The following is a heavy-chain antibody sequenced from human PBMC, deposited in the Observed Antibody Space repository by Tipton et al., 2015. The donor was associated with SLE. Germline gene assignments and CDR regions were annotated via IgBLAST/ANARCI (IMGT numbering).Heavy chain of an antibody. Sequence: TLSLTCTVSGGSISSGGYYWSWIRQHPGKGLEWIGYIYYSGSTYYNPSLKSRVTISVDTSKNQFSLKLSPVTAADTAVYYCARDQGIWSPPMDWGQGTLVTVSS. J-gene: IGHJ4*02. CDR2: IYYSGST. CDR3: ARDQGIWSPPMD. CDR1: GGSISSGGYY. V-gene: IGHV4-31*03. D-gene: IGHD2-15*01.